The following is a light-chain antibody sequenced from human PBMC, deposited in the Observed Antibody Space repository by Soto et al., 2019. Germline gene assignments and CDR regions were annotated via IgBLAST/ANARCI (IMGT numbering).Light chain of an antibody. Sequence: QSVVTQPPSASGTAGQRVTISCSGTSSNIGRNSVYWYQQLPGTAPKLLIYSNHQRPSGVPDRFSGSKSGTSASLAISGLRSEDEADYYCAVWDDSVRGYVLATGTKLTVL. CDR2: SNH. V-gene: IGLV1-47*02. J-gene: IGLJ1*01. CDR1: SSNIGRNS. CDR3: AVWDDSVRGYV.